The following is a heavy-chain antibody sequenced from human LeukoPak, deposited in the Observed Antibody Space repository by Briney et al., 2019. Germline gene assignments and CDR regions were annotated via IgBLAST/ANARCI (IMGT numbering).Heavy chain of an antibody. CDR2: IFHSGST. J-gene: IGHJ5*02. V-gene: IGHV4-30-2*01. CDR1: GGSISSGGYY. D-gene: IGHD3-10*01. CDR3: ARGYYGSGSYYPGNWFDP. Sequence: SETLSLTCTVSGGSISSGGYYWSWIRQPPGKGLEWIGYIFHSGSTYYNPSLKSRVTISVDRSKNQFSLKLSSVTAADTAVYYCARGYYGSGSYYPGNWFDPWGQGTLVTVSS.